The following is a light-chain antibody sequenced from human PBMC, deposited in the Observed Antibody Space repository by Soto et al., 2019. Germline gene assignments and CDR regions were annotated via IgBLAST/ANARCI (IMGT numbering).Light chain of an antibody. V-gene: IGLV1-44*01. J-gene: IGLJ3*02. CDR2: SDS. Sequence: QAVVTQPPSASGTPGQRVTISCSGSRSNIGSHTVNWYQQLPGTAPKLLIYSDSQRPSGVPDRFSGSKSGTSASLAISGLQSEDEADYYCAAWSDSLDGRVFGGGTKVTVL. CDR3: AAWSDSLDGRV. CDR1: RSNIGSHT.